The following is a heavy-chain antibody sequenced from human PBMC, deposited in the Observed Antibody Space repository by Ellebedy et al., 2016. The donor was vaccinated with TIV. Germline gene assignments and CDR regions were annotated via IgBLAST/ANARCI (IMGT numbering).Heavy chain of an antibody. CDR2: INPNSGDT. CDR3: ASVTFSSLSPFDY. V-gene: IGHV1-2*02. CDR1: GYTFTGYY. Sequence: AASVKVSCKASGYTFTGYYMHWVRQAPGQGLEWMGWINPNSGDTNYAQKFQGRVTMTRDTSISTAYMELKRLTSDDTATYYCASVTFSSLSPFDYWGQGTLVTVSS. D-gene: IGHD2-2*01. J-gene: IGHJ4*02.